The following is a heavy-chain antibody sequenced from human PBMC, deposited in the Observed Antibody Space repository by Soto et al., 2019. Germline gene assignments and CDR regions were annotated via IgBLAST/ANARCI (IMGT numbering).Heavy chain of an antibody. CDR3: ARGPIRITMVRGVIGWFDP. V-gene: IGHV4-34*01. CDR2: INHSGST. D-gene: IGHD3-10*01. CDR1: GGSFSGYY. J-gene: IGHJ5*02. Sequence: SETLSLTCAVYGGSFSGYYWSWIRQPPGKGLEWIGEINHSGSTNYNPSLKSRVTISVDTSKNQFSLKLSSVTAADTAVYYCARGPIRITMVRGVIGWFDPWGQGTLVT.